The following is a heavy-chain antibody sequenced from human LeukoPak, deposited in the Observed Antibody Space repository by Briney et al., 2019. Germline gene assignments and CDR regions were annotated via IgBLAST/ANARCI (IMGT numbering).Heavy chain of an antibody. J-gene: IGHJ6*02. Sequence: PGGSLRLSCAASGFTLSSYSMNWVRQAPGKGLEWVSYISSSSSTIYYADSVKGRFTISRDNAKNSLDLQMNSLRDEDTAVYYCARTNYGDINPGRVGYYYYGMDVWGQGTTVTVSS. V-gene: IGHV3-48*02. CDR3: ARTNYGDINPGRVGYYYYGMDV. CDR2: ISSSSSTI. CDR1: GFTLSSYS. D-gene: IGHD4-17*01.